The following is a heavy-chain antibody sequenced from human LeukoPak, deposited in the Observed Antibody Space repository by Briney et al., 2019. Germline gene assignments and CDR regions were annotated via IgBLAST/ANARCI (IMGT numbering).Heavy chain of an antibody. J-gene: IGHJ5*02. Sequence: GESLKISCKASSYSFTDYWIGWVRQMPGKGLEWMGLIYPAGSQTIYSPSFQGQVTISVDKSTRTAYLQWNTLKASDTAMYYCARRNYNSVWFDPWGQGTLVTVSS. V-gene: IGHV5-51*01. CDR1: SYSFTDYW. CDR3: ARRNYNSVWFDP. D-gene: IGHD1-7*01. CDR2: IYPAGSQT.